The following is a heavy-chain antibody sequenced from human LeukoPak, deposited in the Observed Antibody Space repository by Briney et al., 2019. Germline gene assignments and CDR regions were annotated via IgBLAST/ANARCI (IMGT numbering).Heavy chain of an antibody. Sequence: ASVKVSCKASGYTFTGYYMHWVRQAPGQGLEWVGWINPNSGGTNYAQKFQGRVTMTRDTSISTAYMELSRLRSDDTAVYYCALFIRNYYDSSGYWPYFDYWGQGTLVTVSS. V-gene: IGHV1-2*02. CDR2: INPNSGGT. J-gene: IGHJ4*02. CDR3: ALFIRNYYDSSGYWPYFDY. D-gene: IGHD3-22*01. CDR1: GYTFTGYY.